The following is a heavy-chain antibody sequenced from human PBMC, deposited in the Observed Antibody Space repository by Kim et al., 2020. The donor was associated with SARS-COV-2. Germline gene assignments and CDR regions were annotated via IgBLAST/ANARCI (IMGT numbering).Heavy chain of an antibody. CDR2: IYTSGST. D-gene: IGHD6-13*01. CDR1: GGSISSGSYY. Sequence: SETLSLTCTVSGGSISSGSYYWSWIRQPAGKGLEWIGRIYTSGSTNYNPSLKSRVTISVDTSKNQFSLKLSSVTAADTAVYYCAREDPYSSSWSDHGWFDPWGQGTLVTVSS. CDR3: AREDPYSSSWSDHGWFDP. J-gene: IGHJ5*02. V-gene: IGHV4-61*02.